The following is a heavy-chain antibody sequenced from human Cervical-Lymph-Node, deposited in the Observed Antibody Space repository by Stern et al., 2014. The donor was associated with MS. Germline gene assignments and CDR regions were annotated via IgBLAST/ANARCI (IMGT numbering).Heavy chain of an antibody. V-gene: IGHV3-30*04. CDR2: ISYDGSNK. J-gene: IGHJ6*02. CDR1: GFTFSSYA. Sequence: VQLVESGGGVVQPGRSLRLSCAASGFTFSSYAMHWVRQAPGKGLEWVAVISYDGSNKYYADSVKGRFTISRDNSKNTLYLQMNSLRAEDTAVYYCAREDPRRIRYGMDVWGQGTTVTVSS. CDR3: AREDPRRIRYGMDV.